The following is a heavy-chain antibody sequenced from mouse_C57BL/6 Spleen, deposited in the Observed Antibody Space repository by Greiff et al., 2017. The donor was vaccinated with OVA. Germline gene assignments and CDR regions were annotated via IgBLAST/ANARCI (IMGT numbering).Heavy chain of an antibody. V-gene: IGHV1-80*01. J-gene: IGHJ4*01. D-gene: IGHD3-1*01. CDR3: ARQPSGYAMDY. CDR1: GYAFSSYW. CDR2: IYPGDGDI. Sequence: QVQLQQSGAELVKPGASVKISCKASGYAFSSYWMNWVKQRPGKGLEWIGQIYPGDGDINYNGKFKGKATLTADKSSSTAYMQLSSLTSEDSAVYSCARQPSGYAMDYWGQGTSVTVSS.